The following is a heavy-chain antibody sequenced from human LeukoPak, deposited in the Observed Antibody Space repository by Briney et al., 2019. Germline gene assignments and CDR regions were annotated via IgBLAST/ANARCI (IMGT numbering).Heavy chain of an antibody. CDR3: ARDFLYCGGDCYLIH. V-gene: IGHV3-21*01. Sequence: AGGSLRLSCAASGFTFSSYSMNWVRQAPGKGLEWVSSISSSSSYIYYADSVKGRFTISRDNAKNSLYLQMNSLRAEDTAVYYCARDFLYCGGDCYLIHWGQGTLVTVSS. D-gene: IGHD2-21*01. CDR2: ISSSSSYI. CDR1: GFTFSSYS. J-gene: IGHJ4*02.